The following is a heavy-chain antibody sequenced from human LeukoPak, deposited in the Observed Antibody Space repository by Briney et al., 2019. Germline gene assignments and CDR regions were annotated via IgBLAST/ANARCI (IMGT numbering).Heavy chain of an antibody. CDR1: GGSISTGDYY. D-gene: IGHD3-22*01. Sequence: SSETLSLTCTVSGGSISTGDYYWSWIRQPPGRGLEYIGYIYYSGSTYYNPSLKSRITISVDTSKNQFSLKLSSVPAADTAVYYCAVGHYYHSSGYLFDSWGQGTLVTVSS. CDR3: AVGHYYHSSGYLFDS. CDR2: IYYSGST. V-gene: IGHV4-30-4*01. J-gene: IGHJ4*02.